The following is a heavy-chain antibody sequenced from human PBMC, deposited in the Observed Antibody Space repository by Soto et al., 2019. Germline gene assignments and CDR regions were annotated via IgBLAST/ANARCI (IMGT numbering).Heavy chain of an antibody. CDR3: ARLREQLLDRWFDP. D-gene: IGHD2-2*01. V-gene: IGHV4-39*01. CDR2: IYYSGST. Sequence: NPSETLSLTCTVSGGSISSSSYYWGWIRQPPGKGLEWIGSIYYSGSTYYNPSLKSRVTISVDTSKNQFSLKLSSVTAADTAVYYCARLREQLLDRWFDPWGQGTLVTVSS. J-gene: IGHJ5*02. CDR1: GGSISSSSYY.